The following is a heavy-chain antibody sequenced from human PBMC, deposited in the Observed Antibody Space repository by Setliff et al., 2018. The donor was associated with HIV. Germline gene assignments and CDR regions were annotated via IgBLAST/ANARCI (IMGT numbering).Heavy chain of an antibody. J-gene: IGHJ6*02. CDR2: IYSGGST. CDR1: GFTFRDHY. Sequence: GGSLRLSCAASGFTFRDHYMTWIRQAPGRGLEWVSVIYSGGSTYYADSVKGRFTISRDNSKNTLYLQMNSLRAEDTAVYYCARVGDYNFWSGYKYNYYYGMDVWGQGTTVTVSS. CDR3: ARVGDYNFWSGYKYNYYYGMDV. D-gene: IGHD3-3*01. V-gene: IGHV3-53*01.